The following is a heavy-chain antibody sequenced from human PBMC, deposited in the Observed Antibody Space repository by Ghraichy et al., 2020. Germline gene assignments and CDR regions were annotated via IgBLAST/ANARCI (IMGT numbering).Heavy chain of an antibody. CDR2: IYYSGST. CDR1: GGSISSYY. Sequence: SETLSLTCTVSGGSISSYYWSWIRQPPGKGLEWIGYIYYSGSTNYNPSLKSRVTISVDTSKNQFSLKLSSVTAADTAVYYCARDPRSGYDYYFDYWGQGTLVTVSS. CDR3: ARDPRSGYDYYFDY. J-gene: IGHJ4*02. D-gene: IGHD5-12*01. V-gene: IGHV4-59*01.